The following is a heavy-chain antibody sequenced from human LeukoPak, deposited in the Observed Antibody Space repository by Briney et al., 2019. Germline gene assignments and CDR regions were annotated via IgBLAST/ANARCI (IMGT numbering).Heavy chain of an antibody. V-gene: IGHV4-34*01. CDR2: INHSGST. Sequence: SETLSLTCAVYGGSFSGYYWSWIRQPPGKGLEWNGEINHSGSTNYNPSLKSRVTISVDTSKNQFSLKLSSVTAADTAVYYCARDRGLWFGELLSYYYYYGMDVWGQGTTVTVSS. CDR3: ARDRGLWFGELLSYYYYYGMDV. CDR1: GGSFSGYY. J-gene: IGHJ6*02. D-gene: IGHD3-10*01.